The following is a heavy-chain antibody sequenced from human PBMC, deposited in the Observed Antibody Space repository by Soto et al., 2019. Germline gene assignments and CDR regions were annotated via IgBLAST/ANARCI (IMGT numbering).Heavy chain of an antibody. Sequence: QVQLVESGGGVVQPGRSLRVSCAASGFTFTNYGIHWVRQAPGKGLEWVAIIWYDGSNKYYADSVKGRFTISRDNSKNTVYLQMNSLRAEDTAVYYCARDDYYYYYGIDVWGQGTTVTVSS. CDR1: GFTFTNYG. V-gene: IGHV3-33*01. J-gene: IGHJ6*02. CDR2: IWYDGSNK. CDR3: ARDDYYYYYGIDV.